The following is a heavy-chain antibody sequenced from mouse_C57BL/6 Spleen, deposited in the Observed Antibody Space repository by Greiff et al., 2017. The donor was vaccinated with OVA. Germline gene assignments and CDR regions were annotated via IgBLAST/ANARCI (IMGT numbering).Heavy chain of an antibody. D-gene: IGHD2-5*01. Sequence: EVQLQQSGPELVKPGASVKISCKASGYTFTDYYMNWVKQSHGKSLEWIGDINPNNGGTSYNQKFKGKATLTVDKSSSTAYMELRSLTSEDSAVYYCARSAGPYSNRAWFAYWGQGTLVTVSA. CDR2: INPNNGGT. CDR3: ARSAGPYSNRAWFAY. J-gene: IGHJ3*01. V-gene: IGHV1-26*01. CDR1: GYTFTDYY.